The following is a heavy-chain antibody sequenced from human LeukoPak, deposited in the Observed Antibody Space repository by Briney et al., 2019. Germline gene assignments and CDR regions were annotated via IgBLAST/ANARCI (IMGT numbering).Heavy chain of an antibody. CDR3: ARDRSSSWYRDYYSDY. Sequence: ASVKVSCKASGYTFTGYYMHWVRQAPGQGLEWMGWINPNSGGTNYAQKFQGRVTMTRDTSISTAYMELSRLRSDDTAVYYCARDRSSSWYRDYYSDYWGQGTLVTVSS. V-gene: IGHV1-2*02. D-gene: IGHD6-13*01. CDR1: GYTFTGYY. CDR2: INPNSGGT. J-gene: IGHJ4*02.